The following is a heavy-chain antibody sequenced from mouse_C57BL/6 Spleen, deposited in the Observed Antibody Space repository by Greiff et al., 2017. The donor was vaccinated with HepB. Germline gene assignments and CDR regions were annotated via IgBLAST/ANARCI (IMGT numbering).Heavy chain of an antibody. CDR2: ISDGGSYT. CDR3: ARERLLLQGFMDY. V-gene: IGHV5-4*01. Sequence: DVKLVESGGGLVKPGGSLKLSCAASGFTFSSYAMSWVRQTPEKRLEWVATISDGGSYTYYPDNVKGRFTISRDNAKNNLYLQMSHLKSEDTAMYYCARERLLLQGFMDYWGQGTSVTVSS. J-gene: IGHJ4*01. CDR1: GFTFSSYA. D-gene: IGHD1-1*01.